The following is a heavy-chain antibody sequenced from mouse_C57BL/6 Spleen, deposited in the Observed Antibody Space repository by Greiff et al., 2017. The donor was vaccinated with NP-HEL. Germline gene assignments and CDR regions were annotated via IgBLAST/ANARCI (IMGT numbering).Heavy chain of an antibody. J-gene: IGHJ3*01. CDR3: ARSPTAQATGFAY. D-gene: IGHD3-2*02. Sequence: QVQLQQSGPELVKPGASVKISCKASGYAFSSSWMNWVKQRPGKGLEWIGRIYPGDGDTHYNGKFQGKATLTADKSSSTAYMQLSSLTSEDSAVYFCARSPTAQATGFAYWGQGTLVTVSA. CDR1: GYAFSSSW. CDR2: IYPGDGDT. V-gene: IGHV1-82*01.